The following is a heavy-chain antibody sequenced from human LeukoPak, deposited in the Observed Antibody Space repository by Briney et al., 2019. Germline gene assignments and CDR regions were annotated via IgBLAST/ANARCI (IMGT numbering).Heavy chain of an antibody. CDR3: ARGHLPVVDGDSLSDAFDI. J-gene: IGHJ3*02. V-gene: IGHV3-13*01. CDR1: GFTFSSYD. D-gene: IGHD2-15*01. CDR2: IGTAGDT. Sequence: GGSLRLSCAASGFTFSSYDMHWVRQATGKGLEWVSGIGTAGDTYYPGSVKGRFTISRENAKNSLYLQINSLRVEDTAVYYCARGHLPVVDGDSLSDAFDIWGQGTMVAVSS.